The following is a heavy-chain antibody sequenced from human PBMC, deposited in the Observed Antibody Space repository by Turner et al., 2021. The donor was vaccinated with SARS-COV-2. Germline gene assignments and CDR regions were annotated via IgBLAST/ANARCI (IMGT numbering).Heavy chain of an antibody. CDR3: AKDEVAGLLYYFYAMDV. Sequence: VQLVESGCGVVQPGRSLRLSFAASGFTFSSCAMSWVRQEPGKGLEWVSSISGSGGGTYYADSVKGRFTISRDNSKNTLYLQMISLRAEDTAVYYCAKDEVAGLLYYFYAMDVWGQGTTVTVSS. CDR2: ISGSGGGT. J-gene: IGHJ6*02. V-gene: IGHV3-23*04. D-gene: IGHD6-19*01. CDR1: GFTFSSCA.